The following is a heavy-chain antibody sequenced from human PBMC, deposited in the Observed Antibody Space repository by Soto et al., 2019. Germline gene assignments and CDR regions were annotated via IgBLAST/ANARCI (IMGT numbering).Heavy chain of an antibody. CDR3: ARGGSSSWPYYYGMDV. CDR1: GGTFTSYY. D-gene: IGHD6-13*01. V-gene: IGHV1-46*01. J-gene: IGHJ6*02. Sequence: AAVKVSCKASGGTFTSYYMHWVRQAPGQGLEWMGTINPSGGSTIYVQKFQGRVTMTRDTSTSTVYMERSSPRSEDTAVYYCARGGSSSWPYYYGMDVWGQGTTVTVSS. CDR2: INPSGGST.